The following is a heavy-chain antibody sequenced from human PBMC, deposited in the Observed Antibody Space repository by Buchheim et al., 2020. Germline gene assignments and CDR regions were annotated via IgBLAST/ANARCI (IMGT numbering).Heavy chain of an antibody. CDR1: GFTFSNYA. D-gene: IGHD3-10*01. J-gene: IGHJ4*02. V-gene: IGHV3-23*01. Sequence: EVQLLESGGGLVQPGGSLRLSCAASGFTFSNYAMSWVRQAPGKGLEWVSAISGNGGSTYYADSVKGRFTILRDNSEKTVHLQMNSLRAEDTAVYYCASPPFRGVFDYWGQGTL. CDR2: ISGNGGST. CDR3: ASPPFRGVFDY.